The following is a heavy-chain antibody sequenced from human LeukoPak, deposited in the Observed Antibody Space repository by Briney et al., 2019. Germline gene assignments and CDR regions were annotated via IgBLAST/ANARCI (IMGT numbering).Heavy chain of an antibody. CDR1: GGSISSGSYY. CDR3: ARVLAARLRRAGPIDY. CDR2: IYCSGST. V-gene: IGHV4-30-4*08. Sequence: PSETLSLTCTVSGGSISSGSYYWSWIRQPPGKGREWIGYIYCSGSTYYNPSLKSRVTISVDTSKNQFSLKLSSVTAADTAVYYCARVLAARLRRAGPIDYWGQGTLVTVSS. J-gene: IGHJ4*02. D-gene: IGHD6-6*01.